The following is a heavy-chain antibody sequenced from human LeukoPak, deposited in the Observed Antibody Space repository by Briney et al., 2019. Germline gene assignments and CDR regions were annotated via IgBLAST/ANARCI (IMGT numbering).Heavy chain of an antibody. J-gene: IGHJ4*02. CDR1: GFTFSSYS. CDR2: ISSSSSYI. D-gene: IGHD3-22*01. CDR3: ATDYYDSSGYYYFDY. V-gene: IGHV3-21*01. Sequence: GGSLRLSCAASGFTFSSYSMNWVRQAPGKGLEWVSSISSSSSYIYYADSVKGRLTISRDNAKNSLYLQMNSLRAEDTAVYYCATDYYDSSGYYYFDYWGQGTLVTVSS.